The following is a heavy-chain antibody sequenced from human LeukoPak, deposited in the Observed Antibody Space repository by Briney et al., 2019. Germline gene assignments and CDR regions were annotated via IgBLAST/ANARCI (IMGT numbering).Heavy chain of an antibody. CDR2: ISAYNGNT. Sequence: ASVKVSCKPSGYTFTSYGISWVRHAPRQGVEWRGWISAYNGNTNYEQKLQGRVTMTTDTSTSTAYMELRSLRSDDTAVYYCARGDSYGWNYFDYWGQGTLVSVSS. V-gene: IGHV1-18*01. CDR1: GYTFTSYG. D-gene: IGHD5-18*01. J-gene: IGHJ4*02. CDR3: ARGDSYGWNYFDY.